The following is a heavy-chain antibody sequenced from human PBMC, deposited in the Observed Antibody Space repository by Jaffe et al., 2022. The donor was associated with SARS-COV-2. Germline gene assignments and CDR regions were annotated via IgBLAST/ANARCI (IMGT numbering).Heavy chain of an antibody. J-gene: IGHJ6*02. CDR1: GGSISSGSYY. V-gene: IGHV4-61*02. CDR3: GMAHYYYGMDV. CDR2: IYTSGST. Sequence: QVQLQESGPGLVKPSQTLSLTCTVSGGSISSGSYYWSWIRQPAGKGLEWIGRIYTSGSTNYNPSLKSRVTISVDTSKNQFSLKLSSVTAADTAVYYCGMAHYYYGMDVWGQGTTVTVSS. D-gene: IGHD2-8*01.